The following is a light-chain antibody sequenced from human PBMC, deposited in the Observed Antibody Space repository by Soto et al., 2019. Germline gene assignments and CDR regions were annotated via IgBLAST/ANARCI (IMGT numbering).Light chain of an antibody. J-gene: IGKJ5*01. CDR2: KAS. Sequence: DIQMTQSPSTLSASVGDRVTVPCRSSQTISSWLAWYQQKPGKAPKLLIYKASTLKSGVPSRFSGSGSGTDFTLTISSLQPEDVATYYCQNYKSALRITFGQGTRLEI. CDR1: QTISSW. V-gene: IGKV1-5*03. CDR3: QNYKSALRIT.